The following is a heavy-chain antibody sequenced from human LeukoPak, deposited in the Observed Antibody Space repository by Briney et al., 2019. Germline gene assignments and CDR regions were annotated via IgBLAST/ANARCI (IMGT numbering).Heavy chain of an antibody. J-gene: IGHJ4*02. Sequence: GGSLRLSCSASGFTFSRYAMHWVRQAPGKGLEYVSGINDNGGRTYYADSVKGRFTISRDNSKNTLYLQMTSLRAEDTAVYYCARADYYDSSGYNDYWGQGTLVTVSS. V-gene: IGHV3-64*04. CDR1: GFTFSRYA. D-gene: IGHD3-22*01. CDR3: ARADYYDSSGYNDY. CDR2: INDNGGRT.